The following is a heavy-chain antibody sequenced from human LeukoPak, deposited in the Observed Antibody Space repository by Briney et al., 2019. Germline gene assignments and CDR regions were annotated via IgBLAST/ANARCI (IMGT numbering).Heavy chain of an antibody. Sequence: GGSLRLSCAASGFTFSSYEMNWVRQAPGKGLEWVSYISSSGSTIYYADSVKGRFTISRDNAKNSLYLQMNSLRAEDTAVYYCARGIPGYFGTSGYYYEYWGQGTLVTVSS. D-gene: IGHD3-22*01. J-gene: IGHJ4*02. CDR1: GFTFSSYE. V-gene: IGHV3-48*03. CDR3: ARGIPGYFGTSGYYYEY. CDR2: ISSSGSTI.